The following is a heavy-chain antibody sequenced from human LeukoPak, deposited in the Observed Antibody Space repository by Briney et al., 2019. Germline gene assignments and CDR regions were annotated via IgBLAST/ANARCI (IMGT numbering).Heavy chain of an antibody. V-gene: IGHV3-30-3*01. Sequence: GGSLRLSCAASGFTFSSYAMHWVRQAPGKGLEGVAIISYDGSNKYYADSVKGRFTISRDNSKNTLYLQMNSLRAEDTAVYYCARDFAVVPAADGAIYYYYGMDGGGQGTTVTVSS. D-gene: IGHD2-2*01. CDR1: GFTFSSYA. CDR3: ARDFAVVPAADGAIYYYYGMDG. CDR2: ISYDGSNK. J-gene: IGHJ6*02.